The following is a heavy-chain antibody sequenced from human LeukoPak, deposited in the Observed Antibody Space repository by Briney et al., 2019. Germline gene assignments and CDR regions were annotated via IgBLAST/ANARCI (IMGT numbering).Heavy chain of an antibody. J-gene: IGHJ6*03. CDR3: ARDRGAILTPAGPSYYYYMDV. Sequence: SQTLSLTCAISGDSVSSNRAAWNWIRQSPSRGLEWLGRAYYRSKWYLDYAVSVESRITINPDTSKNQFSLQLDSVTPEDTAVYYCARDRGAILTPAGPSYYYYMDVWGKGTTVTISS. D-gene: IGHD2-2*01. V-gene: IGHV6-1*01. CDR2: AYYRSKWYL. CDR1: GDSVSSNRAA.